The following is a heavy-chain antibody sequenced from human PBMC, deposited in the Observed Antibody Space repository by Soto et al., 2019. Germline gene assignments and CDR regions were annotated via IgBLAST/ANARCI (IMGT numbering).Heavy chain of an antibody. Sequence: QVQLVQSGAEVKKPGASVKVSCKASGYTFTSYGISWVRQAPGQGLEWMGWISADNGNTNYAQKLQGRVTMTTDSSTSTAYMELRSVRSYETAVYYCARVQGVFGVVIDAFHIWGQGTMVTVSS. J-gene: IGHJ3*02. CDR3: ARVQGVFGVVIDAFHI. CDR1: GYTFTSYG. V-gene: IGHV1-18*01. D-gene: IGHD3-3*01. CDR2: ISADNGNT.